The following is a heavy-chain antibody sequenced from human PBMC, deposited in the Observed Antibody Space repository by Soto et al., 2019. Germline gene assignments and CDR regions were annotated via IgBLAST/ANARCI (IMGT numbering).Heavy chain of an antibody. D-gene: IGHD6-6*01. J-gene: IGHJ6*02. CDR2: ISYDGSNK. Sequence: GGYLRLSCAASGFTFSSYGMHWVRQAPGKGLEWAAVISYDGSNKYYADTVKGRFTISRDNSKNTLYLQMNSLRAEDTVVYYCANDSSSSSSSRYYYYYGMDVWGQGTTVTVSS. CDR1: GFTFSSYG. CDR3: ANDSSSSSSSRYYYYYGMDV. V-gene: IGHV3-30*18.